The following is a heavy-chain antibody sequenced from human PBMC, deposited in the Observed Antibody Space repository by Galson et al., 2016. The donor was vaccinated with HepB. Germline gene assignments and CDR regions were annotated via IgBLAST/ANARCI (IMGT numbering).Heavy chain of an antibody. CDR2: INQDGSDI. CDR3: AGGFGDFNT. Sequence: SLRLSCADSEFTFSNGWMSWVRQAPGKGLEWVAHINQDGSDIYYVDPVKGRFTISRDKAKKSLYLQLNSLRVDDTAIYYCAGGFGDFNTGGQGTLVTVSS. J-gene: IGHJ4*02. V-gene: IGHV3-7*03. CDR1: EFTFSNGW. D-gene: IGHD3-10*01.